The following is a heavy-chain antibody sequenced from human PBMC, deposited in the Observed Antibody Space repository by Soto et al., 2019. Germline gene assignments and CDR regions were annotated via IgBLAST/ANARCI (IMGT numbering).Heavy chain of an antibody. CDR2: ISAYNGNT. D-gene: IGHD5-18*01. Sequence: ASVKVSCKASGYTFTSYGISWVRQAPGQGLEWMGWISAYNGNTNYAQKLQGRVTMTTDTSTSTAYMELRSLRSDDTAVYYCARDRRPMDYGDYLHRDTAMVHGYWGQGTLVTLSS. J-gene: IGHJ4*02. CDR1: GYTFTSYG. V-gene: IGHV1-18*01. CDR3: ARDRRPMDYGDYLHRDTAMVHGY.